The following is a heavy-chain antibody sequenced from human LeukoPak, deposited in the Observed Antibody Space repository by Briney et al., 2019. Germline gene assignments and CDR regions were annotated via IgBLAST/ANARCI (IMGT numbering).Heavy chain of an antibody. Sequence: ASVKVSCKASGYTFTGYYMHWVRQAPGQGLEWMGWISAYNGNTNYAQKLQGRVTMTTDTSTSTAYMELRSLRSDDTAVYYCAIWNSWFDPWGQGTLVTVSS. J-gene: IGHJ5*02. D-gene: IGHD1-7*01. CDR3: AIWNSWFDP. CDR1: GYTFTGYY. CDR2: ISAYNGNT. V-gene: IGHV1-18*04.